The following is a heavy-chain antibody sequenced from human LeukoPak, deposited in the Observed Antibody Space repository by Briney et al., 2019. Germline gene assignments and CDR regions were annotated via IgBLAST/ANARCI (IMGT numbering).Heavy chain of an antibody. CDR3: ARGFHPHYYDSSGYYY. CDR2: INPNSGGT. V-gene: IGHV1-2*02. Sequence: ASVKVSCKASGYTFAGYYMHWVRHAPGQGLEWMGWINPNSGGTNYAQKFQGRVTMTRDTSISTAYMELSRLRSDDTAVYYCARGFHPHYYDSSGYYYWGQGTLVTVSS. D-gene: IGHD3-22*01. CDR1: GYTFAGYY. J-gene: IGHJ4*02.